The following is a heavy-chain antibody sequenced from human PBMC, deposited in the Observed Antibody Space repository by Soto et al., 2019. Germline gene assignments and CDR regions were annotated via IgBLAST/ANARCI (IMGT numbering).Heavy chain of an antibody. J-gene: IGHJ5*02. D-gene: IGHD3-10*01. Sequence: APVKVSCKASGYTFTGYYMHWVRQAPGQGLEWMGWINPNSGGTNYVQKFQGWVTMTRDTSISTAYMELSRLRSDDTAVYYCARARMVRGVTKPDWFDPWGQGTLVTVSS. CDR3: ARARMVRGVTKPDWFDP. CDR2: INPNSGGT. CDR1: GYTFTGYY. V-gene: IGHV1-2*04.